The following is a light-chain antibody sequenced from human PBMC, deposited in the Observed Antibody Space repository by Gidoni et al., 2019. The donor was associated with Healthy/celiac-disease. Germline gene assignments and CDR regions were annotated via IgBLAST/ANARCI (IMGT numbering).Light chain of an antibody. CDR2: AAS. V-gene: IGKV1-39*01. CDR1: QSISSY. Sequence: DIQMTQSPSSLSASVGDRVTITCRASQSISSYLNWYQQKPGKAPKLLIYAASRLQSGVPSRFSGSVSGTDFTLTISSLQPEDFATYYCQQSYSTPRTCGQXTKVEIK. CDR3: QQSYSTPRT. J-gene: IGKJ1*01.